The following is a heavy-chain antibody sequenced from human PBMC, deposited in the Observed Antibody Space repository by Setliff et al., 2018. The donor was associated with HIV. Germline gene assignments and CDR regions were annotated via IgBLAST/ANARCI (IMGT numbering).Heavy chain of an antibody. CDR3: ASQGKYSSSSYAFDI. CDR2: INAGNGNT. J-gene: IGHJ3*02. V-gene: IGHV1-3*01. CDR1: GYTFASYA. D-gene: IGHD6-6*01. Sequence: ASVKVSCKASGYTFASYAMHWVRQAPGQRLEWMGWINAGNGNTKYSQKFQGRVTITRDTPASTAYMELSSLRSEDTAVYYCASQGKYSSSSYAFDIWGQGTMVTVSS.